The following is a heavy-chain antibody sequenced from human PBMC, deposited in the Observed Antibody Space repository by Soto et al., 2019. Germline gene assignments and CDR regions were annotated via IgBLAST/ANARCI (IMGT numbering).Heavy chain of an antibody. CDR1: GGTFSTYT. V-gene: IGHV1-69*08. J-gene: IGHJ6*02. Sequence: QVQLVQSGSEVKKPGSSVKVSCKASGGTFSTYTITWVRRAPGQGIEWMGRIIPILAIADYAQKFQGRVTITADKSTSTAYMELSSLRSEDTAVYYCAREQVILGTYGMDVWGQGTTVTVSS. D-gene: IGHD2-15*01. CDR2: IIPILAIA. CDR3: AREQVILGTYGMDV.